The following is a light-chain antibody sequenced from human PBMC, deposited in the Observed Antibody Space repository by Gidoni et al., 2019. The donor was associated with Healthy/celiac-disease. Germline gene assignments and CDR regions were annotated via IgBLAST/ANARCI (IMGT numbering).Light chain of an antibody. Sequence: DIQLTQSPSSLPASVGDRVTITCRASQSISSYLNWYQQKPGKAPKLLIYAASSLQSGVPSRFSDSGSGTDFTLTISSLQPEDFATYYCQQSYSTPRYTFGQGTKLESK. CDR3: QQSYSTPRYT. J-gene: IGKJ2*01. CDR1: QSISSY. V-gene: IGKV1-39*01. CDR2: AAS.